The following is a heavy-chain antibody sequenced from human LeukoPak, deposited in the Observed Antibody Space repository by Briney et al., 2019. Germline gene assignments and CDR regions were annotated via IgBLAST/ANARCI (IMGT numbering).Heavy chain of an antibody. CDR1: GGSISSSSYY. J-gene: IGHJ4*02. CDR2: IYYSGST. D-gene: IGHD5-24*01. CDR3: ARPQDGYNSSPFDY. Sequence: SETLSLTCTVSGGSISSSSYYWGWIRQPPGKGLEWIGSIYYSGSTYYNPSLKSRVTISVDTSKNQFSLKLSSVTAADTAVYYCARPQDGYNSSPFDYWGQGTLVTVSS. V-gene: IGHV4-39*01.